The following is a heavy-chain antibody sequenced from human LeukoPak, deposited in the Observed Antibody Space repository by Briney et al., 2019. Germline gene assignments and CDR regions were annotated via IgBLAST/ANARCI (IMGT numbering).Heavy chain of an antibody. CDR3: ARGRRFGERGRLDY. J-gene: IGHJ4*02. CDR1: GFIFDDYA. D-gene: IGHD3-10*01. CDR2: ISWNSGSM. V-gene: IGHV3-9*01. Sequence: GGSLRLSCAASGFIFDDYAVHWVRQAPGKGLEWVSGISWNSGSMEYADSVKGRFTISRDNAKNSLYLQMNSLRAEDTAVYYCARGRRFGERGRLDYWGQGTLVTVSS.